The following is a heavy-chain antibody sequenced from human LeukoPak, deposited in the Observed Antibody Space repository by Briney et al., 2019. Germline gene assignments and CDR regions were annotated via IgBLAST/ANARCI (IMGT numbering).Heavy chain of an antibody. J-gene: IGHJ4*02. CDR3: ARVGSSGWYRGPFDY. Sequence: GGSLRLSCAASGFTFSSYGMHWVRQAPGKGLEWVAVIWYDGSNKYYADSVKGRFTISRDNSKNTLYLQMNSLRAEDTAVYYCARVGSSGWYRGPFDYWGQGTLVTVSS. CDR1: GFTFSSYG. V-gene: IGHV3-33*01. CDR2: IWYDGSNK. D-gene: IGHD6-19*01.